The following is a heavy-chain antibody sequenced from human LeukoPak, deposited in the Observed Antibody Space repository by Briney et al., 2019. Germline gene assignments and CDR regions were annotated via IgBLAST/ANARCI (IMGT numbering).Heavy chain of an antibody. J-gene: IGHJ4*02. Sequence: SVKVSCKASGGTFSSYAISWVRQAPGQGLEWMGGIIPIFGTANYAQKFQGRVSITADESTSTAYMELSSLRSEDTAVYYCAREARYGSGSYYLFDYWGQGTLVTVSS. D-gene: IGHD3-10*01. V-gene: IGHV1-69*13. CDR3: AREARYGSGSYYLFDY. CDR2: IIPIFGTA. CDR1: GGTFSSYA.